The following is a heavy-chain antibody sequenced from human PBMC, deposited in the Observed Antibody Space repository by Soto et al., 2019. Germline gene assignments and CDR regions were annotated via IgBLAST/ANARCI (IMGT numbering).Heavy chain of an antibody. Sequence: QVQLVESGGGVAQPGRSLRLSCAASGFTFSHYAMHWVRQAPGKGLEWVALMSYDGSNEYYADSVKGRFTISRDNSNNTHYLQMTSLRAEDTAVYYCAKDGSHNFDYWGQGTLVTVSS. V-gene: IGHV3-30*18. CDR3: AKDGSHNFDY. CDR2: MSYDGSNE. CDR1: GFTFSHYA. D-gene: IGHD1-26*01. J-gene: IGHJ4*02.